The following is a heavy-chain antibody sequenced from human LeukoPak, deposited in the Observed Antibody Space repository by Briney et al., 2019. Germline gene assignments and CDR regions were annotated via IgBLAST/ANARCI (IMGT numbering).Heavy chain of an antibody. Sequence: GASVKVSCKAAGGTFSSYAISWVRQAPGQGLEWMGWINPNSGGTNYAQKFQGRVTMTGDTSISTAYMELSRLRSDDTAVYYCARPLYYDSSGYPYDYWGQGTLVTVSS. J-gene: IGHJ4*02. V-gene: IGHV1-2*02. CDR3: ARPLYYDSSGYPYDY. CDR2: INPNSGGT. CDR1: GGTFSSYA. D-gene: IGHD3-22*01.